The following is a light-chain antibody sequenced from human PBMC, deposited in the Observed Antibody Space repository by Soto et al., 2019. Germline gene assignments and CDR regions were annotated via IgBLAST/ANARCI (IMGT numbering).Light chain of an antibody. CDR1: QSVSSN. V-gene: IGKV3-15*01. CDR3: QQYNKWPPAYT. J-gene: IGKJ2*01. Sequence: EIVMTQSPATLSVSPGERATLSCRASQSVSSNLAWYQQKPGQAPRLLIYGASTRATGIPARFSGSGSGAEFTLTIRSLQSEDFAVYDCQQYNKWPPAYTFGQGTKLQIK. CDR2: GAS.